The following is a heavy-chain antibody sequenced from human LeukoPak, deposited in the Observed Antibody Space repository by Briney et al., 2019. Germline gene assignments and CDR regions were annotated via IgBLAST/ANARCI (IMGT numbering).Heavy chain of an antibody. J-gene: IGHJ4*02. D-gene: IGHD3-16*02. CDR3: TAHRLFGGVIAVDY. CDR1: GFTFSNYG. V-gene: IGHV3-15*01. Sequence: GGSLRLSCAPSGFTFSNYGMHWVRQAPGKGREWVGRIKSKTDGGTTDYAAPVKGRFTISRDDSKNTLYLQMNSLKTEDTAVYYCTAHRLFGGVIAVDYWGQGTLVTVSS. CDR2: IKSKTDGGTT.